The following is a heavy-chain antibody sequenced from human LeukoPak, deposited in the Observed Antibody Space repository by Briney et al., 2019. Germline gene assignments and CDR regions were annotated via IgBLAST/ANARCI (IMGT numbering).Heavy chain of an antibody. J-gene: IGHJ6*03. CDR2: IYSGGST. CDR3: ARAPRSYDFWSGYYRYYYYMDV. Sequence: GGSLRLSCAASGFTFSSYWMSWVRQAPGKGLEWVSVIYSGGSTYYADSVKGRFTISRDNSKNTLYLQMNSLRAEDTAVYYCARAPRSYDFWSGYYRYYYYMDVWGKGTTVTVSS. V-gene: IGHV3-53*01. D-gene: IGHD3-3*01. CDR1: GFTFSSYW.